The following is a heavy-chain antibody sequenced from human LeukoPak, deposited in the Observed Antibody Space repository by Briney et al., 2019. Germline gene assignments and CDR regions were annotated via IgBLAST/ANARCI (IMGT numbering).Heavy chain of an antibody. V-gene: IGHV4-38-2*02. D-gene: IGHD3-10*01. Sequence: SETLSLTCTVSNFSIANDYYWGWIRQSPGKGLEWIGGVHHGGYTYSNPSLKSRVTISVDTSKNQFSLKINSVTAADTAVYYCARVPVGTMVRGVPVPYYFDYWGQGTLVTVSS. J-gene: IGHJ4*02. CDR1: NFSIANDYY. CDR3: ARVPVGTMVRGVPVPYYFDY. CDR2: VHHGGYT.